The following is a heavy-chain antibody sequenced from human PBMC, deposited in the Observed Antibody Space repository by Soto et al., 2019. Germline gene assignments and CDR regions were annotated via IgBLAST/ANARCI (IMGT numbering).Heavy chain of an antibody. CDR3: AREGASGSHIGY. V-gene: IGHV1-69*01. CDR1: GGSFSSYA. D-gene: IGHD3-22*01. CDR2: IIPIFGTA. Sequence: QVQLVQSGAEVKKPGSSVKVSCKASGGSFSSYAISWVRQAPGQGLEWMGGIIPIFGTANYAQKFQGRVTITADASTSSAYPELSSLRSEDTAVYYCAREGASGSHIGYWGQGTLVTVSS. J-gene: IGHJ4*02.